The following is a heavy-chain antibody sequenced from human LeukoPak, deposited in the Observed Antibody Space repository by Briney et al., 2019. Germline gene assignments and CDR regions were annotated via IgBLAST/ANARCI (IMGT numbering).Heavy chain of an antibody. Sequence: PETLSLTCTVSGGSISSYYWSWIRQPPGKGLEWIGYIYYSGSTNYNPSLKSRVTISVDTSKNQFSLKLSSVTAADTAVYYCARVGYSSGWTFDYWGQGTLVTVSS. CDR2: IYYSGST. CDR3: ARVGYSSGWTFDY. D-gene: IGHD6-19*01. CDR1: GGSISSYY. V-gene: IGHV4-59*01. J-gene: IGHJ4*02.